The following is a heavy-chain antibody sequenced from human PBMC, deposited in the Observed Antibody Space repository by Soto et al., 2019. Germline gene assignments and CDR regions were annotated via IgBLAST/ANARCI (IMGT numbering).Heavy chain of an antibody. CDR2: INHSGST. V-gene: IGHV4-34*01. Sequence: KTSETLSLTCAVYGGSFSGYYWSWIRQPPGKGLEWIGEINHSGSTNYNPSLKSRVTISVDTSKNQFSLKLSSVTAADTAVYYCARAARIAVAGFYYYGMDVWGQGTTVTVSS. J-gene: IGHJ6*02. CDR3: ARAARIAVAGFYYYGMDV. CDR1: GGSFSGYY. D-gene: IGHD6-19*01.